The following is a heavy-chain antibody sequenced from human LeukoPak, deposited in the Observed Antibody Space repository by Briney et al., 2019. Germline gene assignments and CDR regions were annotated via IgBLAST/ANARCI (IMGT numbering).Heavy chain of an antibody. CDR2: IKHDGSEK. D-gene: IGHD6-13*01. J-gene: IGHJ4*02. CDR1: GFTISSYW. Sequence: AGSLRLSCAASGFTISSYWMSWVRQAPGKGLEWVANIKHDGSEKYYVDSVKGRFTISRDNAKNSLYLQMNSLRAEDTAVYYCAREGHSSSWSELDYWGQGTLVTVSS. CDR3: AREGHSSSWSELDY. V-gene: IGHV3-7*01.